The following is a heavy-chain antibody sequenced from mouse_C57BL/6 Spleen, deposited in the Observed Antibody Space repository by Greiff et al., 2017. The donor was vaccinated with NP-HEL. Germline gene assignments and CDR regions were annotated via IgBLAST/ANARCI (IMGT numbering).Heavy chain of an antibody. CDR1: GYTFTSYW. CDR2: IHPNSGST. D-gene: IGHD1-1*01. CDR3: ALGSSNLYYAMDY. J-gene: IGHJ4*01. V-gene: IGHV1-64*01. Sequence: VQLQQPGAELVKPGASVKLSCKASGYTFTSYWMHWVKQRPGQGLEWIGMIHPNSGSTNYNEKFKSKATLTVDKSSSTAYMQLSSLTSEDSAVYYCALGSSNLYYAMDYWGQGTSVTVSS.